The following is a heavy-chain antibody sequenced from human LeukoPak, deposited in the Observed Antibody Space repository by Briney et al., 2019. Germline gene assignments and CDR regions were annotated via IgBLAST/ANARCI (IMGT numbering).Heavy chain of an antibody. J-gene: IGHJ4*02. D-gene: IGHD3-22*01. CDR3: ASENYYDSSGYST. CDR1: GFTFSDYY. Sequence: GGSLRLSCAASGFTFSDYYMSWIRQAPGKGLEWVSYISSSGSTIYYADSVKGRFTISRDNAKNSLYLQMNSLRAEDTAVYYCASENYYDSSGYSTWGQGTLVTVSS. V-gene: IGHV3-11*04. CDR2: ISSSGSTI.